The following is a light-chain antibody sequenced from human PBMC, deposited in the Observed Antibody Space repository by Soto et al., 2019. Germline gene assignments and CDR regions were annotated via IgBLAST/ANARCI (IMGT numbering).Light chain of an antibody. CDR2: AAS. CDR1: QGISSY. J-gene: IGKJ4*01. CDR3: QQLNSYPHT. V-gene: IGKV1-9*01. Sequence: DIQLTQSPSFLSASVGDRVTITCRASQGISSYLAWYQQKPGKAPKLLIYAASTLQSGVPSRFSGSGSGTEFTLTISSLQPEHFATYYCQQLNSYPHTFGGGTKVDIK.